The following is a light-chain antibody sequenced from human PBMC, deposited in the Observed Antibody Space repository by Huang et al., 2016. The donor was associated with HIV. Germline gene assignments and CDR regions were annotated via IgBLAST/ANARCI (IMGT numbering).Light chain of an antibody. Sequence: DIQMTQSPSSVSASVGNSVTRTCRASQDVSNWLVWYRQKSGKAPELLVYGASTLQSGVPSRFSGSGSGTDFTLSITSLQPGDSGTYYCQQAKAFPYTFGQGTKL. V-gene: IGKV1-12*01. J-gene: IGKJ2*01. CDR2: GAS. CDR1: QDVSNW. CDR3: QQAKAFPYT.